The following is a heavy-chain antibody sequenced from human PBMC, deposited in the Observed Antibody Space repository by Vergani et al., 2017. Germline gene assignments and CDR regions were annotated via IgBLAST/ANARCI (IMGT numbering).Heavy chain of an antibody. J-gene: IGHJ4*02. V-gene: IGHV4-59*12. D-gene: IGHD4-17*01. CDR3: ARGEDYGDYVAGYYFDY. Sequence: QVQLQESGPGLVKPSETLSLTCTVSGGSISCYYWSWIRQPPGKGLEWIGYIYYSGSTNYNPSLKSRVTISVDTSKNQFSLKLSSVTAADTAVYYCARGEDYGDYVAGYYFDYWGQGTLVTVSS. CDR1: GGSISCYY. CDR2: IYYSGST.